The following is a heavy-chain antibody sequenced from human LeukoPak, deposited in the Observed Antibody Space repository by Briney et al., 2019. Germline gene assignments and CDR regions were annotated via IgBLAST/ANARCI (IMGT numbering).Heavy chain of an antibody. CDR1: GFTFGDYA. V-gene: IGHV3-49*03. D-gene: IGHD1-1*01. J-gene: IGHJ4*02. CDR2: IRSKAYGETA. CDR3: TRDRGAYNLYDY. Sequence: GGSLRLSCTASGFTFGDYAMSWIRQAPGKGLEWVGFIRSKAYGETADYAASVKGRFTISRDDSKAIAYLQMNSLKTKDTAVYHCTRDRGAYNLYDYWGQGTLVTVSS.